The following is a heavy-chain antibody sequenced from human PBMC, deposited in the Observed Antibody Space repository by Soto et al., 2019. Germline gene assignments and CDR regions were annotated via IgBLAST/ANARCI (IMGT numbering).Heavy chain of an antibody. Sequence: ASVKVSCKSSGYTFTSYGISWVRQAPGQGLEWMGWISAYNGNTNYAQKLQGRVTMTTDTSTSTAYMELRSLRSDDTAVYYCARVSVLLWFGELYGWFDPWGQGTLVTVSS. CDR3: ARVSVLLWFGELYGWFDP. V-gene: IGHV1-18*01. CDR1: GYTFTSYG. J-gene: IGHJ5*02. CDR2: ISAYNGNT. D-gene: IGHD3-10*01.